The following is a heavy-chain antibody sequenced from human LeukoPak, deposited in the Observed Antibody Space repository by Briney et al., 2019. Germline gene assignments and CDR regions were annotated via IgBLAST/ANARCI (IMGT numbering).Heavy chain of an antibody. Sequence: ASVTVSCKASGYTFPSYFMHWVRQAPGQGLEWMGIINPTGGSTTYAQKSQGRVTMTRDTSTSTVYMELSSLRSEDTAVYYCASDAYDSLLYWGQGTLVTVSS. J-gene: IGHJ4*02. V-gene: IGHV1-46*01. D-gene: IGHD3-3*01. CDR2: INPTGGST. CDR3: ASDAYDSLLY. CDR1: GYTFPSYF.